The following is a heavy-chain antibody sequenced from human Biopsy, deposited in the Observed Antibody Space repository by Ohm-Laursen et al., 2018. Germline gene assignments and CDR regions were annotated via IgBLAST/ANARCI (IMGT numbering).Heavy chain of an antibody. J-gene: IGHJ4*02. CDR1: GGSLSSYY. Sequence: SDTLSFTCTVSGGSLSSYYWSWIRQPPGKGLEWIGHISCTGYTSYNASLKSRVTISVDTSRNHFSLRLSSLTAADTAVYYCARGSNDFGGLYFPRWGQGTLLTVSS. D-gene: IGHD4-23*01. CDR3: ARGSNDFGGLYFPR. CDR2: ISCTGYT. V-gene: IGHV4-59*07.